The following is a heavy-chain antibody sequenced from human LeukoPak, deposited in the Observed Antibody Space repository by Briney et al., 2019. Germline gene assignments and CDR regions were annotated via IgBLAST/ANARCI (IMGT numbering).Heavy chain of an antibody. D-gene: IGHD5-24*01. CDR3: ANFDGNSQAFHI. V-gene: IGHV3-30*18. CDR2: ILYDGSKK. J-gene: IGHJ3*02. Sequence: QPGRSLRLSCAASGFTFSAYGMHWVRQAPGKGLEWVASILYDGSKKCYGDSVKGRFSIYRDNSNYTLYLQMNRLRAEDTAVFYCANFDGNSQAFHIWGQGTLVTVSS. CDR1: GFTFSAYG.